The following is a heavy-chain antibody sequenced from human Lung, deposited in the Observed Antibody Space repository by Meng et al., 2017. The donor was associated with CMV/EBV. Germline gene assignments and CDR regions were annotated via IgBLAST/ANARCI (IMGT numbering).Heavy chain of an antibody. J-gene: IGHJ4*02. Sequence: SXTLSLXCSVSGSSIRPGYYWAWVRQPPGKGLEWIGSIFHSGTTYYNPSLKSRVTVSVDTSSSQFFLRLSSVTATDTAVYYCAGVKGTTGPAYYFDYWGRRALVTVSS. V-gene: IGHV4-38-2*02. CDR1: GSSIRPGYY. D-gene: IGHD4-11*01. CDR2: IFHSGTT. CDR3: AGVKGTTGPAYYFDY.